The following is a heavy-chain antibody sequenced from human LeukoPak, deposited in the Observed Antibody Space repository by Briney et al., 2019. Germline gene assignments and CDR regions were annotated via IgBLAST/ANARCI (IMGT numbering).Heavy chain of an antibody. CDR2: IDPSDSYT. J-gene: IGHJ4*02. D-gene: IGHD5-12*01. CDR1: GYSFTTYW. V-gene: IGHV5-10-1*01. Sequence: AESLKISCKGSGYSFTTYWITWVRQMPGKGLEWMGRIDPSDSYTNYSPSFQGHFTISADKSISTAYLQWSSLKAPDTAMYYCTRQRSGRPLDFWGQGTLVTVSP. CDR3: TRQRSGRPLDF.